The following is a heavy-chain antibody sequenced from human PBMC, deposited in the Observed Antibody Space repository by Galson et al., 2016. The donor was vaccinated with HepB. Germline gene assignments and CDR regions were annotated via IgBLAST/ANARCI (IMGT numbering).Heavy chain of an antibody. J-gene: IGHJ6*02. CDR1: GYSFTNYY. Sequence: SVKVSCKASGYSFTNYYMHWVRQAPGQGLQWMGMINPSGGSTSYAQKFQGRVSMTRDTSPSTVSKELSSLRYDDTAVYYCARDLGLAETGTFSDGMDVWGQGTTVTVSS. CDR2: INPSGGST. D-gene: IGHD1-1*01. CDR3: ARDLGLAETGTFSDGMDV. V-gene: IGHV1-46*01.